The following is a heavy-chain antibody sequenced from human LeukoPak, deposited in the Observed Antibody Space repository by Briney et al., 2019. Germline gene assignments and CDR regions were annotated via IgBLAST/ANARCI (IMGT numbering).Heavy chain of an antibody. CDR1: GFTFSTTD. J-gene: IGHJ3*01. CDR3: AKGGYFAFDF. V-gene: IGHV3-23*01. CDR2: MSGSSGRT. D-gene: IGHD2-2*03. Sequence: GGSLRLSCAASGFTFSTTDMSWVRQTPGKGLEWVSLMSGSSGRTYYADSVQGRFTISRDNSKNTLYLQMHSLRAEDTATYFCAKGGYFAFDFWGQGTKVTVSS.